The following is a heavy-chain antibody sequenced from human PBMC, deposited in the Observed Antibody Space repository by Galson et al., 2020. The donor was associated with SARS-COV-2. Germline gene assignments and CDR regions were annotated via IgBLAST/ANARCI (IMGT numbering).Heavy chain of an antibody. Sequence: ASETLSLTCTVSGDSINTRNWWSWVRQPPGEGLEWIGEIYHSGTTNYNPSLKGRVTITVDTSNNQFSLRLSSVTAADTAMYYCARDRSGGDEYIYGSSTSFDYWGQGILVTVSS. CDR2: IYHSGTT. CDR3: ARDRSGGDEYIYGSSTSFDY. CDR1: GDSINTRNW. D-gene: IGHD3-10*01. J-gene: IGHJ4*02. V-gene: IGHV4-4*02.